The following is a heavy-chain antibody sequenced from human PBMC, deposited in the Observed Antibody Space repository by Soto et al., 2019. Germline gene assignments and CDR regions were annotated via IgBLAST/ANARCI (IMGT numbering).Heavy chain of an antibody. D-gene: IGHD5-18*01. Sequence: GASVKVSCKASGYAFTSYGISWVRQAPGQGLEWMGWISAYNGNTNYAQKLQGRVTMTTDTSTSTAYMELRSLRSDDTAVYYCARDSAYNTAMVNGYWGQGTLVTVSS. CDR2: ISAYNGNT. J-gene: IGHJ4*02. CDR1: GYAFTSYG. V-gene: IGHV1-18*01. CDR3: ARDSAYNTAMVNGY.